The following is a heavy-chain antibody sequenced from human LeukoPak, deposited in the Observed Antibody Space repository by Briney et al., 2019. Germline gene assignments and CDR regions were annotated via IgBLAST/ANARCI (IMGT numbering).Heavy chain of an antibody. J-gene: IGHJ4*02. CDR3: ARALGRLGGPEDH. V-gene: IGHV1-18*01. D-gene: IGHD1-26*01. Sequence: ASVKVSCKASGYTFTSYGISWVRQAPGQGLEWMGWITSYNGSTNYAQKFQGRVTMTTDTSTSTGYMELRSLRSDDTAVYYCARALGRLGGPEDHWGQGTLVTVSS. CDR1: GYTFTSYG. CDR2: ITSYNGST.